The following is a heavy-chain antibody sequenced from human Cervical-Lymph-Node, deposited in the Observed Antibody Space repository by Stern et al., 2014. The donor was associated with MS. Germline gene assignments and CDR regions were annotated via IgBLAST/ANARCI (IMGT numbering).Heavy chain of an antibody. V-gene: IGHV1-8*01. CDR1: GYTFSKYD. Sequence: MQLVESGAEVKKPGASVKVSCKASGYTFSKYDIHWVRRAVGQGLEWMGWMNPDSGDTGFAQNFQGRVTMTRDTSISTAYLELHSLKFDDTAVYYCTRGPRTWGRGTLVTVSS. CDR2: MNPDSGDT. J-gene: IGHJ4*02. D-gene: IGHD1-7*01. CDR3: TRGPRT.